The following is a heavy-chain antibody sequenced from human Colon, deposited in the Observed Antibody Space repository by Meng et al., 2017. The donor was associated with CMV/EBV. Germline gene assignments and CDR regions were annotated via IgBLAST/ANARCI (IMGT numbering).Heavy chain of an antibody. CDR2: FSSTDEK. Sequence: SGPTLVKPTETLTLTCTVSGFSFTDATLGVRWLRQPPGKALEWLAHFSSTDEKSYSPSLRSRLTISNDTSQSHVVLSLTNVDPEDTGTYYCARPGKIPRYHWFDPWGQGALVTVSS. J-gene: IGHJ5*02. CDR1: GFSFTDATLG. CDR3: ARPGKIPRYHWFDP. D-gene: IGHD1-26*01. V-gene: IGHV2-26*01.